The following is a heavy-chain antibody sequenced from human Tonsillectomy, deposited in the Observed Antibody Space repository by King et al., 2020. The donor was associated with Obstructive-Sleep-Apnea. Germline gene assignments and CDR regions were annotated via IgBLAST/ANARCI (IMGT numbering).Heavy chain of an antibody. V-gene: IGHV2-26*01. CDR2: IFSNDEK. CDR1: GFSLSNARMG. D-gene: IGHD5-18*01. J-gene: IGHJ4*02. Sequence: TLKESGPVLVKPTETLTLTCTVSGFSLSNARMGVSWIRQPPGKALEWLAHIFSNDEKSYSTSLKSRLTISKDTSKSQVVLTLTNMDPVDTATYYCARMGIQLWFRVADPLYFDYWGQGTLVTVSS. CDR3: ARMGIQLWFRVADPLYFDY.